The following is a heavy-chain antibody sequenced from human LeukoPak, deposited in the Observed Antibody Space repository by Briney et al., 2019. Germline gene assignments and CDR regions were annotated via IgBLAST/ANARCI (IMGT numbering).Heavy chain of an antibody. CDR1: GGSIRTGGYY. Sequence: PSETLSLTCTVSGGSIRTGGYYWRWMRQPAGKGLEWIGRIYASGTTTYNPSLKSRLSMSVDSSKNQFSLKLDSVTAADTAVYYCARESRVKTTGPDYWGQGTLVTVSS. CDR3: ARESRVKTTGPDY. V-gene: IGHV4-61*02. J-gene: IGHJ4*02. D-gene: IGHD4-11*01. CDR2: IYASGTT.